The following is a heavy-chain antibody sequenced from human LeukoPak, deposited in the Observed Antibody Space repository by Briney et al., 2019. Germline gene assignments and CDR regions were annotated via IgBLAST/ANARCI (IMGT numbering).Heavy chain of an antibody. Sequence: ASVKVSCKASGGTFSSYAISWVRQAPGQGLEWMGGIIPIFGTANYAQKFQGRVTITADESTSTAYMELSSLRSEDTAVYYCAGGSVPIDIVVVPAARCLYGMDVWGQGTTVTVSS. CDR2: IIPIFGTA. CDR1: GGTFSSYA. CDR3: AGGSVPIDIVVVPAARCLYGMDV. D-gene: IGHD2-2*01. J-gene: IGHJ6*02. V-gene: IGHV1-69*13.